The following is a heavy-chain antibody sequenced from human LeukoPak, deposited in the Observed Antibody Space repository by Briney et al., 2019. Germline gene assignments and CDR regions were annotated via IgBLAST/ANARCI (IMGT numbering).Heavy chain of an antibody. CDR3: AKGGRVQFNFDF. V-gene: IGHV3-9*01. CDR2: INWNSGNI. J-gene: IGHJ4*02. D-gene: IGHD1-1*01. Sequence: PGRSLRLSCVASGSNFDDYAMYWVRQAPGKGLEWVSHINWNSGNIGYADSVKGRFIISRDNAKNSLYLQMNSLRPEDTGLYYCAKGGRVQFNFDFWGQGTRVTVSS. CDR1: GSNFDDYA.